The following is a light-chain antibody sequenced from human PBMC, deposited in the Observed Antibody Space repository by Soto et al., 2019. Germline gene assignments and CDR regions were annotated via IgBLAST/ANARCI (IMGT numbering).Light chain of an antibody. J-gene: IGKJ5*01. Sequence: EMVLTQSPGTLSLSPGERATLSCRASQSISSTFLVWYQQKLGQPPRLLIYGASSRSTGIPDRFSGSGSGTDFSLTITRLEPEDFAVYYCKHYDNSPLSPVVTFGPGTRLEIK. CDR3: KHYDNSPLSPVVT. CDR2: GAS. CDR1: QSISSTF. V-gene: IGKV3-20*01.